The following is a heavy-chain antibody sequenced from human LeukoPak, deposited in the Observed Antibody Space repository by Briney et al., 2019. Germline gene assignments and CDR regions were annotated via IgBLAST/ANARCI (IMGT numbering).Heavy chain of an antibody. Sequence: PGGPLRLSCAASGFTFSSYSMNWVRQAPGKGLEWVSSISSSSSYIYYADSVKGRFTISRDNAKNSLYLQMNSLRAEDTAVYYCARDLRYYDSSGHLADYWGQGTLVTVSS. V-gene: IGHV3-21*01. CDR1: GFTFSSYS. CDR2: ISSSSSYI. CDR3: ARDLRYYDSSGHLADY. J-gene: IGHJ4*02. D-gene: IGHD3-22*01.